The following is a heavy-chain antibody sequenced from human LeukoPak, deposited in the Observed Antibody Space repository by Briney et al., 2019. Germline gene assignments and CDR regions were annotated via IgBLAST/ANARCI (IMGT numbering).Heavy chain of an antibody. J-gene: IGHJ3*02. CDR1: GGSFSDYS. CDR2: INHSGGT. CDR3: ARELRYSSGWYVAFDI. D-gene: IGHD6-19*01. Sequence: SETLSLTCAVYGGSFSDYSWSWIRQPPGKGLEWIGEINHSGGTNPNPSLMSRVIMSVDTSKNQFSLKVSSVTAADTAVYYCARELRYSSGWYVAFDIWGQGTMVTVSS. V-gene: IGHV4-34*01.